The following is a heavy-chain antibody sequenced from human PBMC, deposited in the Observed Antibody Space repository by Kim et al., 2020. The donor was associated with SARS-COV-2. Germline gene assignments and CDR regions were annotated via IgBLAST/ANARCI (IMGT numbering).Heavy chain of an antibody. D-gene: IGHD4-17*01. V-gene: IGHV1-46*01. Sequence: ASVKVSCKASGYTFTSYYMHWVRQAPGQGLEWMGIINPSGGSTSYAQKFQGRVTMTRDTSTSTVYMELSSLRSEDTAVYYCARGGPPDRRTVTTKGFDYWGQGTLVTVSS. CDR3: ARGGPPDRRTVTTKGFDY. J-gene: IGHJ4*02. CDR1: GYTFTSYY. CDR2: INPSGGST.